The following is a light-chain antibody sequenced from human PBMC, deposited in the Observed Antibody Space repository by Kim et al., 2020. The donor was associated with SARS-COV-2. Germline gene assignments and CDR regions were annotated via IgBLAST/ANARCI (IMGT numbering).Light chain of an antibody. CDR3: NSRDTTSDRVL. CDR2: GRN. J-gene: IGLJ2*01. Sequence: AFSHTVTITSHRASLRRYYASWYQHQPRHAPPLILSGRNKPPSGVPGRFAGSSSRNTASLTITGAHAEDEAYYYCNSRDTTSDRVLFGAGTQLTVL. CDR1: SLRRYY. V-gene: IGLV3-19*01.